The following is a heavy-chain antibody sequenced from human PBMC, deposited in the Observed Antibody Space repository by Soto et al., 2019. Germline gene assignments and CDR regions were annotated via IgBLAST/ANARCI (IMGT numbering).Heavy chain of an antibody. CDR2: ISSSGSTI. CDR1: GFTFSNAW. Sequence: PGGSLRLSCAASGFTFSNAWMSWVRQAPGKGLEWVSYISSSGSTIYYADSVKGRFTISRDNAKNSLYLQMNSLRAEDTAVYYFAREPDSSGYYYEADAFDIWGQGTMVAVSS. J-gene: IGHJ3*02. CDR3: AREPDSSGYYYEADAFDI. V-gene: IGHV3-11*04. D-gene: IGHD3-22*01.